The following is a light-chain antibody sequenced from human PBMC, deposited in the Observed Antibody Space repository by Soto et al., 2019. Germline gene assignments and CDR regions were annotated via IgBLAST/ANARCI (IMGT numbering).Light chain of an antibody. V-gene: IGKV3-20*01. Sequence: EIVLTQSPGTLSLSPGERATLSCRASQSVTSSYLAWYQLKPGQAPRLLIYGASSRAIGIPDRFSGSGSGTVFTLTISRLDPEDFAVYFCQQYGSSPRTFGQGTKVEIK. CDR2: GAS. J-gene: IGKJ1*01. CDR1: QSVTSSY. CDR3: QQYGSSPRT.